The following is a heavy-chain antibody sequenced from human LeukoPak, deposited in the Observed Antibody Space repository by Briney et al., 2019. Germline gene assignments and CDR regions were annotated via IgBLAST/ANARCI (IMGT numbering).Heavy chain of an antibody. CDR3: ARYSSGWYYFDY. V-gene: IGHV4-59*01. CDR1: GGSISNYY. Sequence: NPSETLSLTCTVSGGSISNYYWNRIRQPPGKGLEWIGYIYYSGSTNYNPSLKSRVTISVDTSKNQFSLKLSSVTAADTAVYYCARYSSGWYYFDYWGQGTLVTVSS. J-gene: IGHJ4*02. CDR2: IYYSGST. D-gene: IGHD6-19*01.